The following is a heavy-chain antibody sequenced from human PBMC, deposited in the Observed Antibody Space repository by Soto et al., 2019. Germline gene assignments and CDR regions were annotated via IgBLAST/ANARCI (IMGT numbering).Heavy chain of an antibody. D-gene: IGHD1-26*01. CDR3: ARRGSGSYYDY. Sequence: EVQLLESGGVLVQPGGSLRLSCAASGFTFSSYAMRWVRQAPVKGLEWVSAISGSGGRTYYADSVKGRFTISRDNSKNTLYLQMNSLRAEDTAVYYCARRGSGSYYDYWGQGPLVTVSS. CDR2: ISGSGGRT. CDR1: GFTFSSYA. J-gene: IGHJ4*02. V-gene: IGHV3-23*01.